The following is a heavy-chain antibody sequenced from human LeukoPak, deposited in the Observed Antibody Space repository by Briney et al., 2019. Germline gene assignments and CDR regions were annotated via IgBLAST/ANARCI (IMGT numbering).Heavy chain of an antibody. J-gene: IGHJ4*02. V-gene: IGHV3-30*01. CDR3: ARDSTYWYDSGSSGPHYFDY. CDR1: GFIFSNYA. D-gene: IGHD3-10*01. CDR2: ISSDGSKT. Sequence: PGRSPRLSCAASGFIFSNYAMHWVRQAPGKGLKWLALISSDGSKTYHADSVKGRFSISRDNSKNTLYLQLNSLRAEDTSVYYCARDSTYWYDSGSSGPHYFDYWGQGTLVTVSS.